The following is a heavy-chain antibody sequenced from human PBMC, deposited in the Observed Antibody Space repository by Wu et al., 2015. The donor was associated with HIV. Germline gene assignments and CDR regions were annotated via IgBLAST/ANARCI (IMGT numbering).Heavy chain of an antibody. CDR2: INHNGGGA. Sequence: QVQLLQSGAEMKKPGGSVKVSCKASGYSFSDFHLHWVRQAPGQGLEWMGWINHNGGGATYAQNFQGRVAMTRDTSISTAFLQLSGLRLDDTAIYYCARALRPVADALELDFWGQGTLVSVSS. CDR1: GYSFSDFH. V-gene: IGHV1-2*02. D-gene: IGHD6-19*01. CDR3: ARALRPVADALELDF. J-gene: IGHJ4*02.